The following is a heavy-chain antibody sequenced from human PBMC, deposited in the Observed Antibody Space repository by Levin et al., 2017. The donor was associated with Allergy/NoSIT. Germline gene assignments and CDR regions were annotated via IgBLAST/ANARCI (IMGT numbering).Heavy chain of an antibody. CDR3: ARDGHCSSTSCYFDLDY. Sequence: PGESLKISCAASGFTFSSYSVNWVRQAPGKGLEWVSYISSSSGTIYYADSVKGRFTISRDNAKNSLYLQMNSLRDEDTAVYYCARDGHCSSTSCYFDLDYWGQGTLVTVSS. J-gene: IGHJ4*02. D-gene: IGHD2-2*01. CDR1: GFTFSSYS. CDR2: ISSSSGTI. V-gene: IGHV3-48*02.